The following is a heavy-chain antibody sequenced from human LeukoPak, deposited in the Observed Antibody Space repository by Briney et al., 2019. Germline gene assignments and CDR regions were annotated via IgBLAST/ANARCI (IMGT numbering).Heavy chain of an antibody. D-gene: IGHD3-10*02. Sequence: PSETLSLTCTVSGGSISSYYWSWIRQPPGKGLEWIGYIHYSGGITYYNPSLKSRVTMSVDTSKNQFSLKLSSVTAADTAVYYCARYMSVPPDAFDIWGQGTMVTVSS. CDR3: ARYMSVPPDAFDI. J-gene: IGHJ3*02. V-gene: IGHV4-59*01. CDR2: IHYSGGIT. CDR1: GGSISSYY.